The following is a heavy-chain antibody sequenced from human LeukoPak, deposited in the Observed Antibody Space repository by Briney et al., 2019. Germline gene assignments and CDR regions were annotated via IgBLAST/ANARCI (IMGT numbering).Heavy chain of an antibody. J-gene: IGHJ4*02. CDR2: ISISGDDT. Sequence: GGSLRLSCATSGFSFSSHAMTWVRQAPGKGLEWLSAISISGDDTYYADSVKGRFPISRDNSKNTLYLQMNSLSADDTAMYYCANEIRPNDYWGQGTLVTVSS. D-gene: IGHD4-17*01. CDR3: ANEIRPNDY. V-gene: IGHV3-23*01. CDR1: GFSFSSHA.